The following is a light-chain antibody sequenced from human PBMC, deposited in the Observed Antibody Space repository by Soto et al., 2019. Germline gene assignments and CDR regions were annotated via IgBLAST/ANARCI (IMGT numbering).Light chain of an antibody. CDR3: QHGYSTPLT. CDR2: AAS. V-gene: IGKV1-39*01. Sequence: DIQMTQSPSSLSASVVDRVTITFLASQSISTYLHWYQQKPGKAPNLLIYAASTLQSGVPSRFSGSGSGTDFTLTISSLQPEDFATYFCQHGYSTPLTCGGGTKVDI. J-gene: IGKJ4*01. CDR1: QSISTY.